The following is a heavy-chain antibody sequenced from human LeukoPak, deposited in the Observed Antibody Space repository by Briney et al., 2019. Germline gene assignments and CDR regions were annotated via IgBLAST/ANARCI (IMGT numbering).Heavy chain of an antibody. J-gene: IGHJ3*02. Sequence: GGSLRLSCAASGFTFTKYGMHWVRQAPGKGLEWVTFIRYDVSKKYYADSVKGRFTISRDNSKNTLYLQMNSLRTEDTALYYCAKETQIPGDALDIWGQGTMVTVSS. V-gene: IGHV3-30*02. D-gene: IGHD2-21*01. CDR3: AKETQIPGDALDI. CDR2: IRYDVSKK. CDR1: GFTFTKYG.